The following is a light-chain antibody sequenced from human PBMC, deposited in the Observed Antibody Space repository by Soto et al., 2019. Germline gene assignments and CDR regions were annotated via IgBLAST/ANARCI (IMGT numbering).Light chain of an antibody. CDR1: QDISNY. CDR3: QQYDNLLT. Sequence: DIQMAHSPSTLSASVGDRVTNPFQASQDISNYVNWYQQKPGKAPNLLIYDASNLETGDPSRFSGSGSGTHFTFTISSLQPEDVATYYYQQYDNLLTFGGGTKVDI. V-gene: IGKV1-33*01. J-gene: IGKJ4*01. CDR2: DAS.